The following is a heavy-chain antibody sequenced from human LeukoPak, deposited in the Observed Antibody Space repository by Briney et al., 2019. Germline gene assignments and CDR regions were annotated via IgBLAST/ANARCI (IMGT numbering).Heavy chain of an antibody. CDR3: AKGVQYSPANSLDY. Sequence: GGSLRLSCAAAGFTFSSYAMTWVRQAPGKGLEWVSGISGSGGITYYADSVKGRFTISRDNSKNTLHLQMSSLRAEDTAVYYCAKGVQYSPANSLDYWGQGTLVTVSS. CDR1: GFTFSSYA. J-gene: IGHJ4*02. V-gene: IGHV3-23*01. D-gene: IGHD5-12*01. CDR2: ISGSGGIT.